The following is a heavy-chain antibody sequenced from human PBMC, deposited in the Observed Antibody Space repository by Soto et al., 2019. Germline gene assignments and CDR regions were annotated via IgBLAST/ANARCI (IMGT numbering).Heavy chain of an antibody. Sequence: ASVKVSCKASGYTFTSYGISWVRQAPGQGLEWMGWISAYNGNTNYAQKLQGRVTMTTDTSTSTAYMELRSLRSDDTAVYYCARDCLSGCGDCYDCFAYWGQRSLVPVSS. CDR3: ARDCLSGCGDCYDCFAY. V-gene: IGHV1-18*01. CDR1: GYTFTSYG. J-gene: IGHJ4*02. D-gene: IGHD2-21*02. CDR2: ISAYNGNT.